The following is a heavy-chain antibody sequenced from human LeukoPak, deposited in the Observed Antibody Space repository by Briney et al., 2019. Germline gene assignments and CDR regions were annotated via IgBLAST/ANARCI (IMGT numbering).Heavy chain of an antibody. V-gene: IGHV4-34*01. CDR3: ARGLTGSGSYYRTYYYYYMDV. CDR2: INHSGST. D-gene: IGHD3-10*01. Sequence: SETLSLTCAVYGGSFSGYYWSWILQPPGKGLEWIGEINHSGSTNYNPSLKSRVTISVDTSKNQFSLKLSSVTAADTAVYYCARGLTGSGSYYRTYYYYYMDVWGKGTTVTVSS. J-gene: IGHJ6*03. CDR1: GGSFSGYY.